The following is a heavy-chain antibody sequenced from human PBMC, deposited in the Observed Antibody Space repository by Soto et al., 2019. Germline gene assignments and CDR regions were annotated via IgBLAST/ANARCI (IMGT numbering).Heavy chain of an antibody. V-gene: IGHV3-23*01. CDR3: AKVRIRAPYYYYYDMDV. Sequence: PGGSLRLSCAASGFTFSSYAMSWVRQAPGKGLEWVSAISGSGGSTYYADSVKGRFTISRDNSKNTLYLQMNSLRAEDTAVYYCAKVRIRAPYYYYYDMDVWGQGTTVTVSS. CDR1: GFTFSSYA. D-gene: IGHD3-10*01. CDR2: ISGSGGST. J-gene: IGHJ6*02.